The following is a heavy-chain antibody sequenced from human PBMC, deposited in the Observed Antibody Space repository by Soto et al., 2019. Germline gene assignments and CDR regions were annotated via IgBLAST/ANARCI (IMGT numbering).Heavy chain of an antibody. D-gene: IGHD6-13*01. CDR3: ARVATIAAAGPDDAFDI. CDR2: ISSSSSYT. J-gene: IGHJ3*02. Sequence: TGGSLRLSCAASGFSVRSSQMSWVRQAPGKGLEWVSYISSSSSYTNYADSVKGRFTISRDNAKNSLYLQMNSLRAEDTAVYYCARVATIAAAGPDDAFDIWGQGTMVTVSS. V-gene: IGHV3-11*05. CDR1: GFSVRSSQ.